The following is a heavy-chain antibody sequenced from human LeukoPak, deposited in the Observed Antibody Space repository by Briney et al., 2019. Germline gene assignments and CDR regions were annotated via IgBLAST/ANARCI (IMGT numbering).Heavy chain of an antibody. CDR3: AKVGLSSGWYGDYFDY. D-gene: IGHD6-19*01. Sequence: TGGSLRLSCAASGFTFSSYAMSWVRQAPGKGLEWVSAISGSGGSTYYADSVKGRFTISRDNSKNTLYLQMNSLRAEDTAVYYCAKVGLSSGWYGDYFDYWGQGTLVTVSS. CDR1: GFTFSSYA. J-gene: IGHJ4*02. V-gene: IGHV3-23*01. CDR2: ISGSGGST.